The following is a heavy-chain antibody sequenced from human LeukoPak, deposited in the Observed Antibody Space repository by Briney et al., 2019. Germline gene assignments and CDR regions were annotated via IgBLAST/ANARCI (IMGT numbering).Heavy chain of an antibody. J-gene: IGHJ4*02. V-gene: IGHV4-34*01. D-gene: IGHD6-19*01. Sequence: PSETLSLTCAVYGGSFSGYYWSWIRQPPGKGLEWIGEIYHSGSTNYNPSLKSRVTISVDKSKNQFSLKLSSVTAADTAVYYCARDVTSQTGYSSGWYLGYFDYWGQGTLVTVSS. CDR2: IYHSGST. CDR3: ARDVTSQTGYSSGWYLGYFDY. CDR1: GGSFSGYY.